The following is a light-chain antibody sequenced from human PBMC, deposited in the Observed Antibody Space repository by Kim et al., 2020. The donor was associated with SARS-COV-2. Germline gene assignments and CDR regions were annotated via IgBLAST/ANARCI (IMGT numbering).Light chain of an antibody. CDR2: AAS. Sequence: ASVGDRVTITCRASQSISSYLNWYQQKPGKAPRLLIYAASSLQGGVPSRFSGNGSGTDFTLTISSLQHEDFATYYCQQSYSTPWTFGQGTKVDIK. J-gene: IGKJ1*01. CDR1: QSISSY. V-gene: IGKV1-39*01. CDR3: QQSYSTPWT.